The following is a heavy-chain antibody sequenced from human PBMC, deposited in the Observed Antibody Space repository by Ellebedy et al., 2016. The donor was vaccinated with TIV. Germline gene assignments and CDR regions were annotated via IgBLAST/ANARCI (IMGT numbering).Heavy chain of an antibody. CDR1: GFSLTTSSVG. J-gene: IGHJ5*01. CDR3: AHRPGPRGWFNS. V-gene: IGHV2-5*01. Sequence: SGPTLVKPTPTLSLTCTFSGFSLTTSSVGVGWIRQPPGKALEWLAIIYGHDDKHYSPSPQSRLTITKDTSKNQVVLTITNMDPVDTATYFCAHRPGPRGWFNSWGPGTLVTVSS. CDR2: IYGHDDK.